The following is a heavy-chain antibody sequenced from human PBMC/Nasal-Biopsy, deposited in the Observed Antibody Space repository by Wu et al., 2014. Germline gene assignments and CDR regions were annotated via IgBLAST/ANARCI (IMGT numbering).Heavy chain of an antibody. V-gene: IGHV4-39*02. CDR2: IYYSGTT. D-gene: IGHD6-13*01. CDR3: ARLDRSSWLHHFDY. Sequence: TLSLTCTVSGGSISGSRYYWAWIRQPPGKGLEWIGTIYYSGTTSYNPSLESRVTISVDTSKNHFSLRLNSVTATDTAIYYCARLDRSSWLHHFDYWGQGTLVTVSS. J-gene: IGHJ4*02. CDR1: GGSISGSRYY.